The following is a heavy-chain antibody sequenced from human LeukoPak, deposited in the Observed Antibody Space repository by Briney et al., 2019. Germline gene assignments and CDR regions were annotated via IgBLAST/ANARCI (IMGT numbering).Heavy chain of an antibody. CDR1: GYTLTKLS. D-gene: IGHD6-13*01. CDR3: ATGDSSSWIGLGDFDYYYGMDV. J-gene: IGHJ6*04. CDR2: FDPEDGET. V-gene: IGHV1-24*01. Sequence: ASVKVSCKVSGYTLTKLSMHWVRQAPGKGLEWMGGFDPEDGETIYAQKFQGRVTMTEDTSTDTAYMELSSLRSEDTAVYYCATGDSSSWIGLGDFDYYYGMDVWGKGTTVTVSS.